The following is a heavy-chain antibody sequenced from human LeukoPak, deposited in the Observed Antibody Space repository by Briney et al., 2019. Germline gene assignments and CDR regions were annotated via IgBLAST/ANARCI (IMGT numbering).Heavy chain of an antibody. J-gene: IGHJ6*02. D-gene: IGHD3-9*01. V-gene: IGHV3-23*01. Sequence: PGGSLRLSCAASGFTFSSYAMSWVRQAPGKGLEWVSAISGRGGSTYYADSVKGRFTISRDNSKNTLYLQINSLRAEDTAVYYCAKAVDILTGYPYYYYYGMDVWGQGTTVTVSS. CDR2: ISGRGGST. CDR1: GFTFSSYA. CDR3: AKAVDILTGYPYYYYYGMDV.